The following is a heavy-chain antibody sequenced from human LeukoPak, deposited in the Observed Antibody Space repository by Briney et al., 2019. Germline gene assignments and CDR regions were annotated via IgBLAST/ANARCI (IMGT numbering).Heavy chain of an antibody. Sequence: GGSLRLSCAASGFTFSSYGMHWVRQAPGKGLEWVAVIWYDGSNKYYAVSVKGRFTISRDNSKNTLYLQMNSLRAEDTAVYYCAKEGRQYYYDSSGYYSNWFDPWGQGTLVTVSS. CDR1: GFTFSSYG. J-gene: IGHJ5*02. D-gene: IGHD3-22*01. CDR3: AKEGRQYYYDSSGYYSNWFDP. V-gene: IGHV3-33*06. CDR2: IWYDGSNK.